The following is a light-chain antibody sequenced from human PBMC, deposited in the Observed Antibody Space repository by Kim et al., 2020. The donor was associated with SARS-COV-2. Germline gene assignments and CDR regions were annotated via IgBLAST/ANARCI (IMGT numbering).Light chain of an antibody. CDR1: QSVSSY. CDR3: QQRSNWPLIT. Sequence: EIVLTQSQATLSLSPGERATLSCRASQSVSSYLAWYQQKPGQAPRLLIYDASTRATGIPARFSGSGSETDFTLTISSLEPEDFAVYYCQQRSNWPLITFGQGTRMDIK. V-gene: IGKV3-11*01. CDR2: DAS. J-gene: IGKJ5*01.